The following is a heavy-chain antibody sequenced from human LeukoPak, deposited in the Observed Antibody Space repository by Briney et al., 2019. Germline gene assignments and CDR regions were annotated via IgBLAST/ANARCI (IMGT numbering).Heavy chain of an antibody. V-gene: IGHV3-43D*03. CDR2: ISWDGGST. Sequence: GGSLRLSCAASGFTFDDYAMPWVRHAPGKGLEWVSLISWDGGSTYYADSVKGRFTIPRDNSKSSLYLQLNSLRAEDTALYYCAKGRSNYENYYYYYYMDVWGKGTTVTVSS. J-gene: IGHJ6*03. D-gene: IGHD4-11*01. CDR1: GFTFDDYA. CDR3: AKGRSNYENYYYYYYMDV.